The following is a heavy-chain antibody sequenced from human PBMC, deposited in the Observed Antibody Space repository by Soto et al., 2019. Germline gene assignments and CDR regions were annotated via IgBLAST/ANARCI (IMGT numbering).Heavy chain of an antibody. V-gene: IGHV4-34*01. CDR3: ASGYRMGMDV. CDR2: INHSGST. D-gene: IGHD2-2*01. CDR1: GGSFSGYY. J-gene: IGHJ6*02. Sequence: QVQLQQWGAGLLKPSETLSLTCAVYGGSFSGYYWSWIRQPPGKGLEWIGEINHSGSTNYNPSLKSRVTISVDPSKNQFSLKLSSVTAADTAVYYCASGYRMGMDVWGQGTTVTVSS.